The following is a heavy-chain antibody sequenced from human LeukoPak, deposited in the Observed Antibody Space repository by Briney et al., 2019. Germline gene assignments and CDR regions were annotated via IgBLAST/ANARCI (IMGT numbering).Heavy chain of an antibody. J-gene: IGHJ6*03. D-gene: IGHD5-18*01. CDR1: GYTLTELS. Sequence: ASVKVSCKVSGYTLTELSMHWVRQAPGQGLEWMGWISAYNGNTNYAQKLQGRVTMTTDTSTSTAYMELRSLRSDDTAVYYCARAGAQLWLLGYYYYMDVWGKGTTVTVSS. CDR2: ISAYNGNT. CDR3: ARAGAQLWLLGYYYYMDV. V-gene: IGHV1-18*01.